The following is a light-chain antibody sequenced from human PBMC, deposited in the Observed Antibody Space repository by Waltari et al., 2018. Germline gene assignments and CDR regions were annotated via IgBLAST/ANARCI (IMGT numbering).Light chain of an antibody. CDR3: MQTLQTPLT. CDR1: QSLLYSNGNNH. CDR2: LGS. V-gene: IGKV2-28*01. Sequence: EIVMTQSPLSLPVTPGEPASISCRSSQSLLYSNGNNHLDWHLQKPGQSPQLLIYLGSNRAPGVPDRFSGSGSGTDFTLKISRVEAEDVGVYYCMQTLQTPLTFGGGTKVEI. J-gene: IGKJ4*01.